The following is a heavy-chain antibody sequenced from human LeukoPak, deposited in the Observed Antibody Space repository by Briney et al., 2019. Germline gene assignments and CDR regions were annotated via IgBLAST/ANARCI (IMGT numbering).Heavy chain of an antibody. D-gene: IGHD2/OR15-2a*01. J-gene: IGHJ6*02. CDR3: GRGIGRVYYYGMDV. Sequence: ASVKVSCKASGYTFTSYGISWVRQAPGQGLEWMGWISAYNGNTNYAQKLQGRVTMTTDTSTSTAYMELRSLRSDDTAVYYCGRGIGRVYYYGMDVWGQGTTVTVSS. CDR1: GYTFTSYG. V-gene: IGHV1-18*01. CDR2: ISAYNGNT.